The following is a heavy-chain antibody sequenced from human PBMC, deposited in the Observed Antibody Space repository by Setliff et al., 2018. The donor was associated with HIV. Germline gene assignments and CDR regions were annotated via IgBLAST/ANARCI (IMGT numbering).Heavy chain of an antibody. CDR1: GYTFTAYY. CDR3: AKQGYSDSLDAFDV. V-gene: IGHV1-2*06. Sequence: ASVTVSCKTSGYTFTAYYIYWVRQAPGHGLELMGRIHPNTGSTNYLQEFQGRVTITRDTSMSTVYMALTGLTSDDTAVYYCAKQGYSDSLDAFDVWGQGTMVTVSS. J-gene: IGHJ3*01. D-gene: IGHD1-26*01. CDR2: IHPNTGST.